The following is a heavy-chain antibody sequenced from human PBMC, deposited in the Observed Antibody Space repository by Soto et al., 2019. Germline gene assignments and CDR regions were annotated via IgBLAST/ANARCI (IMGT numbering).Heavy chain of an antibody. J-gene: IGHJ6*02. CDR2: INGGNGNT. CDR1: GFSFTGYY. V-gene: IGHV1-3*01. CDR3: ARGKGMEENYYYYGMDV. Sequence: ASVKVSCKASGFSFTGYYIHWLRQAPGQGLEWMGWINGGNGNTKYSQKFRDRVTITRDTSASTGYMELSSLRSEDTAVYYCARGKGMEENYYYYGMDVWGQGTTVTVSS. D-gene: IGHD1-1*01.